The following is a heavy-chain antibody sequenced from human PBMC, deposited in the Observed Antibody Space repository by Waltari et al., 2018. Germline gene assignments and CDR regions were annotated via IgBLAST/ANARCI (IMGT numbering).Heavy chain of an antibody. CDR2: IRSAARTI. Sequence: DVQLVESGGALVQPGGSLRLSCVASGFVFGSFDMNWVRQAPGKGPEWVSYIRSAARTIYYADSVKGRFTISRDNAKNVLYLHMNSLRAEDTGVYYCAPRVGAEVPDSWGQGTLVTVSS. V-gene: IGHV3-48*03. D-gene: IGHD1-26*01. CDR3: APRVGAEVPDS. CDR1: GFVFGSFD. J-gene: IGHJ4*02.